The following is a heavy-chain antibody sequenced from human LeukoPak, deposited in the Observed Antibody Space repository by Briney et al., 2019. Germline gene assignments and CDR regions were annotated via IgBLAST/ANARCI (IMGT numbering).Heavy chain of an antibody. J-gene: IGHJ4*02. D-gene: IGHD6-19*01. CDR1: GGTFSSYA. CDR2: IIPILGIA. CDR3: ASWNGYSSGWYGYYFDY. V-gene: IGHV1-69*04. Sequence: GASVKVSCKASGGTFSSYAISWVRQAPGQGLEWMGRIIPILGIANYAQKFQGRVTITADKSTNTAYMELSSLRSEDTAVYYCASWNGYSSGWYGYYFDYWGQGTLVTVSS.